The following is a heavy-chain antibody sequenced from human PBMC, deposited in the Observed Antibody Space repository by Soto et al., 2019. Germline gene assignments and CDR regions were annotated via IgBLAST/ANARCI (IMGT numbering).Heavy chain of an antibody. D-gene: IGHD3-16*01. CDR2: IYYSGST. V-gene: IGHV4-31*03. Sequence: PSETLSLTCTVSGGSISSGGYYWSWIRQHPGKGLEWIGYIYYSGSTYYNPSLKSRVTISVDTSKNQFSLKLSSVTAADTAVYYCARGRDGHYAYDYWGQGTLVTVSS. CDR1: GGSISSGGYY. CDR3: ARGRDGHYAYDY. J-gene: IGHJ4*02.